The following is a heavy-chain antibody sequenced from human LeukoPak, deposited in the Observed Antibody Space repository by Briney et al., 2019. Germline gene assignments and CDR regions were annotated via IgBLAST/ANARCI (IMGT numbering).Heavy chain of an antibody. CDR3: TTDRAWDILTGYHDAFDI. J-gene: IGHJ3*02. V-gene: IGHV3-15*01. D-gene: IGHD3-9*01. CDR1: GSTFSNAW. CDR2: IKSKTDGGTT. Sequence: GGSLRLSCAASGSTFSNAWMSWVRQAPGKGLEWVGRIKSKTDGGTTDYAAPVKGRFTISRDDSKNTLYLQMNSLKTEDTAVYYCTTDRAWDILTGYHDAFDIWGQGTMVTVSS.